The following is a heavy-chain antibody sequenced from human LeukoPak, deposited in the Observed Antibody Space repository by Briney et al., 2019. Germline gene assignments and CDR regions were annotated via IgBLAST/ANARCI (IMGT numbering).Heavy chain of an antibody. CDR2: IYYSGST. CDR1: GFTFSSYS. CDR3: AGSQS. V-gene: IGHV4-39*07. Sequence: GSLRLSCAASGFTFSSYSMNWVRQPPGKGLEWIGSIYYSGSTYYNPSLKSRVTISVDTSKNQFSLKLSSVTAADTAVYYCAGSQSWGQGTLVTVSS. J-gene: IGHJ5*02.